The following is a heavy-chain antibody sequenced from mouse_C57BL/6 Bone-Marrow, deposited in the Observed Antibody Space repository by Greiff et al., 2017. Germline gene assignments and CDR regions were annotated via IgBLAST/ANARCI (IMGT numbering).Heavy chain of an antibody. D-gene: IGHD1-1*01. J-gene: IGHJ2*01. V-gene: IGHV1-5*01. Sequence: VQLQQSGTVLARPGASVKLSCKTSCSTFTSYWMHWVKQRPGQVLEWIWAIYPGSCDTSYTQKFKGKAKLTAVTSASTAYRELSSLTNEDSAVYYCTRSFYYYEYFDYWGQGTTLTVSS. CDR3: TRSFYYYEYFDY. CDR2: IYPGSCDT. CDR1: CSTFTSYW.